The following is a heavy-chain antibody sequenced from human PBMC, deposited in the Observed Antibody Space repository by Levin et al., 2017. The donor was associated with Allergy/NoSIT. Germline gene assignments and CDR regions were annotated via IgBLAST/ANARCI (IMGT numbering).Heavy chain of an antibody. Sequence: GGSLRLSCAASGFTFSSYTMTWVRQAPGKGLEWVSTMRYSGDTTYYADSVKGRFTISRDTSKDTLFLQMNSLRAEDTAFYYCGKGLPSGTPYRAFDMWGPGTMVTVSS. CDR2: MRYSGDTT. CDR3: GKGLPSGTPYRAFDM. V-gene: IGHV3-23*01. J-gene: IGHJ3*02. D-gene: IGHD1-26*01. CDR1: GFTFSSYT.